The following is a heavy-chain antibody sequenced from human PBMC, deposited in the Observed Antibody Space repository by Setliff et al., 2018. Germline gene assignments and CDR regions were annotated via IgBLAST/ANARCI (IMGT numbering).Heavy chain of an antibody. D-gene: IGHD2-15*01. Sequence: TLSLTCAVYGGSFSGYYWSWIRQPPGKRLEWIGEIIHSGNINYNPSLKSRVTISMDTSKNQFSLKVNSVTAADTAVYYCARSFSRSEKFLLDYWGQGALVTVSS. J-gene: IGHJ4*02. CDR3: ARSFSRSEKFLLDY. V-gene: IGHV4-34*12. CDR1: GGSFSGYY. CDR2: IIHSGNI.